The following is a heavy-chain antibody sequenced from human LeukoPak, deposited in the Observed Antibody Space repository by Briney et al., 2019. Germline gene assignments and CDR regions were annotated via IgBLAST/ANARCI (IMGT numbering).Heavy chain of an antibody. CDR1: GGSFSGYY. Sequence: PSETLSLTCAVYGGSFSGYYWSWIRQPPGKGLEWIGEINHRGSTNYNPSLKSRVTISVDTSKNQFSPKLSSVTAADTAVYYCARHDYGDFDYWGQGTLVTVSS. CDR2: INHRGST. V-gene: IGHV4-34*01. CDR3: ARHDYGDFDY. J-gene: IGHJ4*02. D-gene: IGHD4-17*01.